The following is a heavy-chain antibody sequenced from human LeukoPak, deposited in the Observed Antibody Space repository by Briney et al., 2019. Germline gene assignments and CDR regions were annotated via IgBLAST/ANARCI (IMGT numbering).Heavy chain of an antibody. CDR2: INPNSGVT. Sequence: GASVKVSCKASGYTFTGYYMHWVRQAPGQGLEWMGRINPNSGVTNYAQKFQGWVTMTRDTSISTAYMELNRLKSDDTAVYYCARAPRYDFWSGYYTDFDYWGQGTLVTVSS. CDR3: ARAPRYDFWSGYYTDFDY. D-gene: IGHD3-3*01. CDR1: GYTFTGYY. J-gene: IGHJ4*02. V-gene: IGHV1-2*04.